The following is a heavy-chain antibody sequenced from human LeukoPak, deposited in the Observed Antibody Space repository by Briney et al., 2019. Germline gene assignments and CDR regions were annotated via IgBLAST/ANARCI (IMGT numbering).Heavy chain of an antibody. CDR2: ISGSGVTT. CDR3: AKDYYYDSSGYYAYTYYFDY. J-gene: IGHJ4*02. D-gene: IGHD3-22*01. Sequence: SCKASGGTFSSYAMSWVRRAPGEGLEWVSAISGSGVTTYYSDSVKGRFTISRDNSKNTVFLQMSSLRAEDTAVYYCAKDYYYDSSGYYAYTYYFDYWGQGTLVTVSS. CDR1: GGTFSSYA. V-gene: IGHV3-23*01.